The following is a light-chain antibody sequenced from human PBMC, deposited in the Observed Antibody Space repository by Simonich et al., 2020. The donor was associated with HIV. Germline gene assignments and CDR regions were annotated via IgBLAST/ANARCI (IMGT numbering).Light chain of an antibody. CDR3: QQYYSSPWT. CDR1: QSVLYRSNNKNY. J-gene: IGKJ1*01. Sequence: DIVMTQSPDSLAVSLGERATINCKSSQSVLYRSNNKNYLAWDQQKPGQPPKLLIYWASIRESGVPDRISGSGSGTDFTLTISSLQAEDVAVYYCQQYYSSPWTFGQGTKVEIK. V-gene: IGKV4-1*01. CDR2: WAS.